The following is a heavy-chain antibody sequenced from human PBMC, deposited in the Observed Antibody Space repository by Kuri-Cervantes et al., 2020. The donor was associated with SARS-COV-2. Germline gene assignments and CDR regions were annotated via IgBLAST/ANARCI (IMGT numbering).Heavy chain of an antibody. CDR2: IYYSGST. J-gene: IGHJ6*03. V-gene: IGHV4-61*01. CDR3: RYSGWSGPYYYYMDV. D-gene: IGHD3-3*01. Sequence: GSLRLSCTVSGGSVSSCSYYWSWIRQPPGMGLEWIGYIYYSGSTNYNPSLKSRVTISVDTSKNQFSLKLSSVTAADTAVYYCRYSGWSGPYYYYMDVWGKGTTVTVSS. CDR1: GGSVSSCSYY.